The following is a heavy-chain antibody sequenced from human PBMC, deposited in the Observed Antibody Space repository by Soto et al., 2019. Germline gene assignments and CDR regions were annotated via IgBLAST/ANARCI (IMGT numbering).Heavy chain of an antibody. J-gene: IGHJ4*02. CDR3: ARDIRGYSRAFDY. D-gene: IGHD5-12*01. Sequence: LSLTCTVSGDSVSSDSYYWTWIRQPPGKGLEWIGYIYSSGSTKYNPSLKSRVTISLDTSSNQFSLELTSVTAADTAVYYCARDIRGYSRAFDYWGQGTLVTVSS. V-gene: IGHV4-61*01. CDR2: IYSSGST. CDR1: GDSVSSDSYY.